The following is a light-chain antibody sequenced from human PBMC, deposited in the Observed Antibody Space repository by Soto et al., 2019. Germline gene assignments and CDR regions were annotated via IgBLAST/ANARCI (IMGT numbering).Light chain of an antibody. J-gene: IGKJ1*01. CDR1: QSVDTTF. V-gene: IGKV3-20*01. CDR3: QQYMSSGT. Sequence: EIVLTQSPGSLSLSPGQRATLSCRASQSVDTTFFAWYQKKPGQAPRLLIYGASKRATGIPDRFSGSGSGTDITLIISRLEPEDFAVYYCQQYMSSGTFGQGTKVEIK. CDR2: GAS.